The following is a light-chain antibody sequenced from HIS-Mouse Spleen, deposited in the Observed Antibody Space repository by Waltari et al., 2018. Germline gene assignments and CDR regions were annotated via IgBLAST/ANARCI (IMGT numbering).Light chain of an antibody. CDR2: KDS. CDR3: QSADSSGTWV. CDR1: ALPKPY. J-gene: IGLJ3*02. V-gene: IGLV3-25*03. Sequence: SYELTQPPSVSVSPGQTARITCTGDALPKPYSYWYQRKPGPAPVLVIYKDSERPSGLPERFSGSSSGTTVTLTISGVQAEDEADYYCQSADSSGTWVFGGGTKLTVL.